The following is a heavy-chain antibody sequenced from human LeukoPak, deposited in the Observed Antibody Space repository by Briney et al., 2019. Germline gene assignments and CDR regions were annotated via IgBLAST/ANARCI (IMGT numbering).Heavy chain of an antibody. Sequence: APVKVSCKASGYTFTSYGISWVRQAPGQGLEWMGWISAYNGNTNYAQKLQGRVTMTTDTSTSTAYMELRSLRSDDTAVYYCAREIMRVVPAAPENWFDPWGQGTLVTVSS. CDR1: GYTFTSYG. CDR3: AREIMRVVPAAPENWFDP. J-gene: IGHJ5*02. D-gene: IGHD2-2*01. CDR2: ISAYNGNT. V-gene: IGHV1-18*01.